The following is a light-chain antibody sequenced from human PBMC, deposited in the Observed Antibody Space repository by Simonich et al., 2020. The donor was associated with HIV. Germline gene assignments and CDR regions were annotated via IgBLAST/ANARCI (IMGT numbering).Light chain of an antibody. Sequence: DIQMTQSPSSLSASVGNRVTITCQASQDHKNSLNWYQKKPGKAPKLLIYEASNLETGVPSRFSGSGSGSDFTFTISSLQPADIATYYCQQYDELPYTFGQGTKLEIK. J-gene: IGKJ2*01. CDR1: QDHKNS. CDR3: QQYDELPYT. CDR2: EAS. V-gene: IGKV1-33*01.